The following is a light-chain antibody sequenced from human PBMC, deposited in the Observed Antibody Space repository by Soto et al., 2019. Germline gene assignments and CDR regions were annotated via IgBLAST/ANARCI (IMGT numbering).Light chain of an antibody. J-gene: IGLJ1*01. Sequence: QSALTQPASVSGSPGQSITISCTGTSSDVGSYNLVSWYQQHPGKAPKLMIYEGSKRPSGVSNRFSGSKSGNTASLTISGLQAEDEADYYCCSYACSSTHDVFGTGTKVTVL. CDR1: SSDVGSYNL. V-gene: IGLV2-23*01. CDR2: EGS. CDR3: CSYACSSTHDV.